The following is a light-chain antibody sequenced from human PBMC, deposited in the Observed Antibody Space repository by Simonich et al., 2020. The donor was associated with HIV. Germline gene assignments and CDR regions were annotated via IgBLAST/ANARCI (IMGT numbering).Light chain of an antibody. J-gene: IGLJ2*01. V-gene: IGLV3-19*01. CDR3: SSRDSGNHRL. CDR1: SLRSYT. CDR2: RRD. Sequence: SSELTQDPAVSVALGQTVRITCQVISLRSYTASWYQQKAGQAPKLVIYRRDNRPSGSPDRFSGYSSGNTASLTITGAQAEDEADYYCSSRDSGNHRLFGGGTKVTVL.